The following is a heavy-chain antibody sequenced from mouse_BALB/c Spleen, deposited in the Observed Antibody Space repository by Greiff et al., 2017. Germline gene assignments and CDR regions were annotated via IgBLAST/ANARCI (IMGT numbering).Heavy chain of an antibody. CDR1: GFTFSSYA. J-gene: IGHJ4*01. V-gene: IGHV5-6-5*01. D-gene: IGHD1-2*01. Sequence: EVNVVESGGGLVKPGGSLKLSCAASGFTFSSYAMSWVRQTPEQRLEWVASISSGGSTYYPDSVKGRFTIARDNARNILYRQMSSLRSEDTAMYDCARGITTAFYAMDYWGQGTSVTVSS. CDR2: ISSGGST. CDR3: ARGITTAFYAMDY.